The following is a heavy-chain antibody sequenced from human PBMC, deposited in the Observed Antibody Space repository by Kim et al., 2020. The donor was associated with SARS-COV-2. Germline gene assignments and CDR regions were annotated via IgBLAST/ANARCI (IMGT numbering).Heavy chain of an antibody. CDR2: IYHSGST. J-gene: IGHJ4*02. V-gene: IGHV4-4*02. Sequence: SETLSLTCAVSGGSISSSNWWSWVHQPPGKGLEWIGEIYHSGSTNYNPSLKSRVTISVDKSKNQFSLKLSSVTAADTAVYYCARDLGDYVWGSYRYEGFDYWGQGTLVTVSS. CDR1: GGSISSSNW. CDR3: ARDLGDYVWGSYRYEGFDY. D-gene: IGHD3-16*02.